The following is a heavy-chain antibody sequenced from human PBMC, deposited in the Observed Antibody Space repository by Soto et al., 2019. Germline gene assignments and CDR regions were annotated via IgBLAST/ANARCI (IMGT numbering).Heavy chain of an antibody. CDR2: ISNDGSNK. CDR1: GFTFSNYG. V-gene: IGHV3-30*18. Sequence: GGSLRLSCGASGFTFSNYGMHWVRQAPGKGLEWVAFISNDGSNKNYADSVKGRFSISRDNSENTLSLQLNSLRAEDTAVYFCAKSLLPVYSYHSRGPFVSWGQGTRVT. D-gene: IGHD3-22*01. J-gene: IGHJ4*01. CDR3: AKSLLPVYSYHSRGPFVS.